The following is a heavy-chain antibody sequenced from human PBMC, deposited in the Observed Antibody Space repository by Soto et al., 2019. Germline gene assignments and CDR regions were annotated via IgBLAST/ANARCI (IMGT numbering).Heavy chain of an antibody. CDR2: LNHSGST. Sequence: QVQLQQWGAGLLKPSETLSLTCAVSGGSFSGHYWSWIRQPPGKGLEWIGELNHSGSTNYNPSLKSRLTISVDTSKNQFSLKLSSVTAADTAVYFCARVGALGSSSCFDSWGQGTLVTVSS. CDR1: GGSFSGHY. CDR3: ARVGALGSSSCFDS. D-gene: IGHD6-13*01. V-gene: IGHV4-34*01. J-gene: IGHJ4*02.